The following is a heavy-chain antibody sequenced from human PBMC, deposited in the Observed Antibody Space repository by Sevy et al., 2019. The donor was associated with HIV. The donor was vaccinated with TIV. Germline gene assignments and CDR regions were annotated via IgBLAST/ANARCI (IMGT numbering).Heavy chain of an antibody. CDR2: MSYDGSNE. V-gene: IGHV3-30*18. Sequence: GGSLRLSCAASGFTFSDYAMHWVRLAPGKGLEWVALMSYDGSNEYYADSVKGRFTISWDNSKNTLYLQMNSLRVEDTVVYYCAKGDGALTGIDRWGQGTLVTVSS. CDR3: AKGDGALTGIDR. J-gene: IGHJ5*02. CDR1: GFTFSDYA. D-gene: IGHD2-8*01.